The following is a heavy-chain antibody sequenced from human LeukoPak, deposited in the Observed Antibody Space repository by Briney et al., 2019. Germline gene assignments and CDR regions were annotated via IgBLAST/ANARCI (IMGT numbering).Heavy chain of an antibody. CDR2: IYTSGST. Sequence: SETLSLTCTVSGGSISSYYWSWIRQPPGKGLEWIGYIYTSGSTNYNPSLKSRVTISVDTSKNQFSLKLSSVTAADAAVYYCARRSWGVYYFDYWGQGTLVTVSS. CDR3: ARRSWGVYYFDY. V-gene: IGHV4-4*09. J-gene: IGHJ4*02. D-gene: IGHD3-10*01. CDR1: GGSISSYY.